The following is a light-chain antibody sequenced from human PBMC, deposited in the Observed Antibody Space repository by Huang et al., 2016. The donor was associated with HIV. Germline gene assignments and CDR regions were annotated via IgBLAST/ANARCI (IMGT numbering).Light chain of an antibody. CDR2: DAH. CDR3: QQYSTSSYT. V-gene: IGKV3D-20*01. CDR1: QSVRNNY. Sequence: IVLTQSPATLSLSPGERATLTGGASQSVRNNYLAWYQQKPGLAPRLLIYDAHGRATGIPDRFSGSGSGTDFTLTISRLEPEDFAMYYCQQYSTSSYTFGQGTKVDI. J-gene: IGKJ2*01.